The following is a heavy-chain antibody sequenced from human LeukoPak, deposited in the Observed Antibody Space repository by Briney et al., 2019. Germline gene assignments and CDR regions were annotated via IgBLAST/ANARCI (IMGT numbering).Heavy chain of an antibody. D-gene: IGHD6-19*01. V-gene: IGHV3-30*02. J-gene: IGHJ4*02. CDR2: IRYDGNNK. Sequence: GGSLRLSCAASGSTFSDYVMHWVRQAPGKGLEWVSVIRYDGNNKYYADSVKGRFTISRDNSKNTLYLQMNSLESEDTAVYYCAKDRWGAVASFDYWGQGTLVTVSS. CDR3: AKDRWGAVASFDY. CDR1: GSTFSDYV.